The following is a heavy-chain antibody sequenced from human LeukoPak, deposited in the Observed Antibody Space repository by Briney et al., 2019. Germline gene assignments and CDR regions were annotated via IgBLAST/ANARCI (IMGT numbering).Heavy chain of an antibody. J-gene: IGHJ4*02. CDR1: GFIFDTHT. V-gene: IGHV3-23*01. CDR3: ARDGWPGSSYYRPFDY. CDR2: ISGSGDST. Sequence: GGSLRLSCTGSGFIFDTHTLTWVRQAPGKGLEWVASISGSGDSTNYGDSVKGRFTISRDDAKSSLYLQMNSLRADDTAVYYCARDGWPGSSYYRPFDYWGQGTLVTVSS. D-gene: IGHD6-13*01.